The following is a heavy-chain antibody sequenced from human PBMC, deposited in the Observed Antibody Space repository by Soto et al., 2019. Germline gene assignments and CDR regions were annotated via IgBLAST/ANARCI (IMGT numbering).Heavy chain of an antibody. Sequence: QVQLVQSGAEVKKPGSSVKVSCKASGGTFSSYAISWVRQAPGQGLEWMGGIIPIFGTANYAQKFQGRVTITADNSTSTAYMELSSLRSEDTAVYYCARGGIAVAGTPETTRNWFDPWGQGTLVTVSS. CDR1: GGTFSSYA. CDR3: ARGGIAVAGTPETTRNWFDP. D-gene: IGHD6-19*01. CDR2: IIPIFGTA. J-gene: IGHJ5*02. V-gene: IGHV1-69*06.